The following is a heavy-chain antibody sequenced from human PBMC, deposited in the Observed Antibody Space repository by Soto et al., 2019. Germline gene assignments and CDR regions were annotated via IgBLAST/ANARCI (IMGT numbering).Heavy chain of an antibody. CDR3: AKGSGYYGSGSPSGDY. V-gene: IGHV3-23*01. CDR2: ISGSGGST. CDR1: GFTFSSYA. D-gene: IGHD3-10*01. J-gene: IGHJ4*02. Sequence: GGSLRLSCAASGFTFSSYAMSWVRQAPGKGLEWVSAISGSGGSTYYADSVKGRFTISRDNSKNTLYLQMNSLRAEDTAVYYCAKGSGYYGSGSPSGDYWGQGTLVTVSS.